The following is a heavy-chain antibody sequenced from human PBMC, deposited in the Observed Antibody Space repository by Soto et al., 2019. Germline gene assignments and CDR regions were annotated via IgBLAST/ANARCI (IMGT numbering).Heavy chain of an antibody. J-gene: IGHJ5*02. D-gene: IGHD6-19*01. CDR3: ARRKIAVAGSGWFDP. CDR2: ISAYNGNT. Sequence: ASVKVSCKASGYTFTSYAISWVRQAPGQGLEWMGWISAYNGNTNYAQKLQGRVTMTTDTSTSTAYMELRSLRSDDTAVYYCARRKIAVAGSGWFDPWGQGTLVTAPQ. V-gene: IGHV1-18*01. CDR1: GYTFTSYA.